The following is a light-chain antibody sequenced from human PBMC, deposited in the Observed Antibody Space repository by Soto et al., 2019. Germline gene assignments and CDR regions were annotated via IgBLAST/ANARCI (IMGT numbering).Light chain of an antibody. Sequence: DTQMTQSPSSLSAPVGDRVTITCQASQDINNYLNWYEQKPGKAPKLLIYDASNLKTGVPSRFSGSGSGTDFTFTISSLQPEDIATYYCQQYDNLPITFGQGTRLEIK. CDR2: DAS. CDR3: QQYDNLPIT. V-gene: IGKV1-33*01. CDR1: QDINNY. J-gene: IGKJ5*01.